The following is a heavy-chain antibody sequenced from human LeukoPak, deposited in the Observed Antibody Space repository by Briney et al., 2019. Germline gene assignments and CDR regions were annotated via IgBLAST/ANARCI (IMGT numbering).Heavy chain of an antibody. Sequence: GGSLRLSCAASGFTFSSYSMMWVRQAPGKGLEWVSYISSSSTTIHYADSVKGRFTISRDNSKNTLYLQMGSLRAEDMAVYYCARDGNYDILTGYYKSTSYYYYYMDVWGKGTTVTVSS. D-gene: IGHD3-9*01. CDR2: ISSSSTTI. CDR3: ARDGNYDILTGYYKSTSYYYYYMDV. CDR1: GFTFSSYS. V-gene: IGHV3-48*01. J-gene: IGHJ6*03.